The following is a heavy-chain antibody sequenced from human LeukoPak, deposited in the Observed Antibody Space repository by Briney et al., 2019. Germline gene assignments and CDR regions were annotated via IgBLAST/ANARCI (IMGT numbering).Heavy chain of an antibody. CDR2: IWYDGSNK. CDR1: GFTFSSYS. J-gene: IGHJ6*02. CDR3: ARDRIVVVPAAHLYYYYGMDV. Sequence: GGSLRLSCAASGFTFSSYSMNWVRQAPGQGLEWVAVIWYDGSNKYYADSVKGRFTISRDNSKNTLYLQMNSLRAEDTAVYYCARDRIVVVPAAHLYYYYGMDVWGQGTTVTVSS. V-gene: IGHV3-33*08. D-gene: IGHD2-2*01.